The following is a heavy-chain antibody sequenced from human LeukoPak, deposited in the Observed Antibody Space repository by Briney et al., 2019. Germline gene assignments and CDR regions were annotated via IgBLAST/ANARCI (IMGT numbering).Heavy chain of an antibody. D-gene: IGHD4-23*01. Sequence: ASVKVSCKASGYTFTGYYMQWVRQAPGQGLEWMGVINPSGGSTSYAQKFQGRVTMTRDTSRSTVYMELSSLRSEDTAVYYCARDGYGGNSGSDYWGQGTLVTVSS. J-gene: IGHJ4*02. CDR2: INPSGGST. V-gene: IGHV1-46*01. CDR1: GYTFTGYY. CDR3: ARDGYGGNSGSDY.